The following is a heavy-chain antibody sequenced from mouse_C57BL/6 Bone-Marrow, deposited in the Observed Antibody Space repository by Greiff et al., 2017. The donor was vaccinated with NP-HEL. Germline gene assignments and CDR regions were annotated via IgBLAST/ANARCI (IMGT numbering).Heavy chain of an antibody. Sequence: VQLQQSGAVLMKPGASVKLSCKATGYTFTGYWIEWVKQRPGHGLEWIGEILPCSGSTNYNEKFKGKATFTADTSSNTASMQLSSLTTEDSASYYCAREGLLGPPWCAYWGQGTLVTGSA. D-gene: IGHD3-1*01. V-gene: IGHV1-9*01. J-gene: IGHJ3*01. CDR3: AREGLLGPPWCAY. CDR2: ILPCSGST. CDR1: GYTFTGYW.